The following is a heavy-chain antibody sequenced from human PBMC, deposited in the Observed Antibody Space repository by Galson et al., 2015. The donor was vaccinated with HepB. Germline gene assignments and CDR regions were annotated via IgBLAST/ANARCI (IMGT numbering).Heavy chain of an antibody. V-gene: IGHV5-51*01. CDR2: ISPGDSET. Sequence: QSGAEVKKPGESLKISCKGSGYNFYTYWIGWVRQMPGKGLEWMGIISPGDSETRYRPSFQGQVTMLVDKFSSTAYLQWSSLTASDTALYYCARLPRYSYGDDYFDSWGQGTRVTVAS. J-gene: IGHJ4*02. D-gene: IGHD5-18*01. CDR1: GYNFYTYW. CDR3: ARLPRYSYGDDYFDS.